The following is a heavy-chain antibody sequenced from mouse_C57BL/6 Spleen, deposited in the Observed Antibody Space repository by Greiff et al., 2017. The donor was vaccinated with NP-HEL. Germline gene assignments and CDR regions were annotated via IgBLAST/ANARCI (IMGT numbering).Heavy chain of an antibody. D-gene: IGHD2-1*01. V-gene: IGHV1-15*01. CDR3: TRWGNYEGY. CDR2: IDPETGGT. Sequence: VQLQQSGAELVRPGASVTLSCKASGYTFTDYEMHWVKQTPVHGLEWIGAIDPETGGTAYNQKFKGKAILTADKSSSTAYMELRSLTSEDSAVYYCTRWGNYEGYWGQGTTLTVSS. CDR1: GYTFTDYE. J-gene: IGHJ2*01.